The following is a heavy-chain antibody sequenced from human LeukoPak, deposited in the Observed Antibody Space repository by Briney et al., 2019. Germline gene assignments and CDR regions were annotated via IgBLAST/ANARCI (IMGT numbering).Heavy chain of an antibody. CDR1: GFTFSSYG. Sequence: PGGSLRLSCAASGFTFSSYGMHWVRQAPGKGLEWVAVISYDGSNKYYAGSVKGRFTISRDNSKNTLYLQMNSLRAEDTAVYYCAKDPYCSGGSCYSFPDYWGQGTLVTVSS. CDR3: AKDPYCSGGSCYSFPDY. D-gene: IGHD2-15*01. CDR2: ISYDGSNK. J-gene: IGHJ4*02. V-gene: IGHV3-30*18.